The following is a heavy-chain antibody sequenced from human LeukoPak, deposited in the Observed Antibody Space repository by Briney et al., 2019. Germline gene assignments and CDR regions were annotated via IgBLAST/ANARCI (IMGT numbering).Heavy chain of an antibody. CDR1: GFTFRSYV. CDR3: ARVGGGYYGSGSLDYYYGLDV. J-gene: IGHJ6*02. CDR2: ISYDGSNK. D-gene: IGHD3-10*01. Sequence: TGGSLRLSCVASGFTFRSYVMHWVRQAPGKGLEWATAISYDGSNKYYEHSVKGRFTISRDNSKNTLYLQMDSLRPEDTAVYYCARVGGGYYGSGSLDYYYGLDVWAKGPRSPSP. V-gene: IGHV3-30*04.